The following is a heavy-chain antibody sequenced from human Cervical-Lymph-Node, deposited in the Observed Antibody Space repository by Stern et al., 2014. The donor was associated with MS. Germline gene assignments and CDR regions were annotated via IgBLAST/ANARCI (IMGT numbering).Heavy chain of an antibody. CDR1: GFSLSTSGMC. CDR2: IDWDDDK. Sequence: QVTLRESGPALVKPTQTLTLTCTFSGFSLSTSGMCVSWIRQPPGKALEXLALIDWDDDKYYSTSLKTRLTISKDTSKNQVVLTMTNMDPVDTATYYCARMEWLSSPFDYWGQGTLVTVSS. D-gene: IGHD3-3*01. CDR3: ARMEWLSSPFDY. V-gene: IGHV2-70*01. J-gene: IGHJ4*02.